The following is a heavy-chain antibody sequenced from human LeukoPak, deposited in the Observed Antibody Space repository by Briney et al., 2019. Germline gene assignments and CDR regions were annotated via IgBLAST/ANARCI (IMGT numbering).Heavy chain of an antibody. D-gene: IGHD2-15*01. V-gene: IGHV4-59*01. J-gene: IGHJ4*02. CDR1: GGSISSYY. CDR3: ARLRVVAGRPYFDY. CDR2: IYYSGST. Sequence: PSETLSLTCTVSGGSISSYYWSWIRQPPGKGLEWIGYIYYSGSTNYNPSLKSRVTISVDTSKNQFSLKLSSVTAADTAVYYCARLRVVAGRPYFDYWSQGILVTVSS.